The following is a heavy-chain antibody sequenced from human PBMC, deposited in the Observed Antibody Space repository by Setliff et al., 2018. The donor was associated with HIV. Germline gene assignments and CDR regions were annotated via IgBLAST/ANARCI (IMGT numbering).Heavy chain of an antibody. CDR3: AKSPGFSGYGGSG. Sequence: SETLSLTCAVYGGSFSDYSWSWIRQPPGKGLEWIGEISYSGSTNYNPSLKSRVTISIDTSKNQLSLRLTSVTAADTAVYYCAKSPGFSGYGGSGWGQGTLVTVSS. J-gene: IGHJ4*02. V-gene: IGHV4-34*01. CDR1: GGSFSDYS. CDR2: ISYSGST. D-gene: IGHD5-12*01.